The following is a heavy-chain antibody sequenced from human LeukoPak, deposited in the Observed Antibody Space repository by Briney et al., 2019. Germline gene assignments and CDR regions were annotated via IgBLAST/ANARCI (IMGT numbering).Heavy chain of an antibody. Sequence: GASVKVSCKASGGTFSSYAISWVRQAPGQGLEWMGGIIPIFGTANYAQKFQGRVTITTDESTSTAYMELSSLRSEDTAVYYCAGGLVVRGVITVDYWGQGTLVTVSS. V-gene: IGHV1-69*05. CDR2: IIPIFGTA. CDR1: GGTFSSYA. CDR3: AGGLVVRGVITVDY. D-gene: IGHD3-10*01. J-gene: IGHJ4*02.